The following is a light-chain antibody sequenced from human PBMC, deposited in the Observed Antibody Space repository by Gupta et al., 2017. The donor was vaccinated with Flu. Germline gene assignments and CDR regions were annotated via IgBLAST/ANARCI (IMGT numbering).Light chain of an antibody. CDR1: KLGEKY. Sequence: SYELTQPPSVSVSPGQTASITCSGNKLGEKYACWYQQKPGQSPVLVIYQDSKRPSGNPERFSGSNSGNTATLTISGTQAMDEGDYYCQAWDSGTVVFGGGTKLTVL. CDR3: QAWDSGTVV. J-gene: IGLJ2*01. CDR2: QDS. V-gene: IGLV3-1*01.